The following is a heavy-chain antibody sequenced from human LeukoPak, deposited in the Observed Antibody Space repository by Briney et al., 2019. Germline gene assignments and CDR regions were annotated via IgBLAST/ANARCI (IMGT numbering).Heavy chain of an antibody. CDR1: GGSISSGGYY. Sequence: SETLSLTCIVSGGSISSGGYYWSWIRQHPGKGLEWIGYIYYSGSTYYNPSLKSRVTISVDTSKNQFSLKLSSVTAADTAVYYCARAHYPYGGYEPFDYWGQGTLVTVSS. CDR2: IYYSGST. CDR3: ARAHYPYGGYEPFDY. D-gene: IGHD5-12*01. V-gene: IGHV4-31*03. J-gene: IGHJ4*02.